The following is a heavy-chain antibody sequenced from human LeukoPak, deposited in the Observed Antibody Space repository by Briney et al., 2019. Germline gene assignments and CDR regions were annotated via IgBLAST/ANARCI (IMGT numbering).Heavy chain of an antibody. CDR3: AKVSDVDTAMVDY. V-gene: IGHV3-30*02. J-gene: IGHJ4*02. Sequence: GGSLRLSCAASGFTFSSYGMHWVRQAPGKGLEWVAFIRYDGSNKYYADSVKGRFTISRDNSKYTLYLQMNSLRAEDTAVYYCAKVSDVDTAMVDYWGQGTLVTVSS. D-gene: IGHD5-18*01. CDR1: GFTFSSYG. CDR2: IRYDGSNK.